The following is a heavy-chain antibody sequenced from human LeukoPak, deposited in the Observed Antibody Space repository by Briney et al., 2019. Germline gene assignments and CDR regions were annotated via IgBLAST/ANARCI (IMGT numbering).Heavy chain of an antibody. CDR1: GGSISSYY. CDR2: IYYSGST. D-gene: IGHD2-15*01. Sequence: SETLSLTCTVSGGSISSYYWSWLRQPPGKGLEWIGYIYYSGSTSYNPSLKSRVTISVDTSKNQFSLMMSSVTGADTAVYYCATIELGISGQHWFDPWGQETLVTVSS. CDR3: ATIELGISGQHWFDP. J-gene: IGHJ5*02. V-gene: IGHV4-59*01.